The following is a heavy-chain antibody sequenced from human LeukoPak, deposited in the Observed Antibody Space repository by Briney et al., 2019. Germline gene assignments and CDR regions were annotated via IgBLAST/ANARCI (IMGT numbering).Heavy chain of an antibody. J-gene: IGHJ4*02. V-gene: IGHV4-39*01. CDR2: SYYSGST. D-gene: IGHD6-19*01. CDR1: GGSIISSSYY. Sequence: SDTLSLTCTVSGGSIISSSYYWGWIRQPPGKGRERIGSSYYSGSTYYNPTLKSRVTISVDTSKHQFSLKLSSVTAADKAVYYCARPWVSVAGTSHDDYWGQGTLVTVSS. CDR3: ARPWVSVAGTSHDDY.